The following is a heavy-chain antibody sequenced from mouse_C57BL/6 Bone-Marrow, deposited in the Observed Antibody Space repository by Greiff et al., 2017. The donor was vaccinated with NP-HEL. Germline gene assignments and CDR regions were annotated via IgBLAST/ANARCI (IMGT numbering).Heavy chain of an antibody. D-gene: IGHD2-4*01. CDR1: GFNIKDYY. CDR2: IDPEDGET. Sequence: EVQLQQSGAELVKPGASVKLSCTASGFNIKDYYMHWVKQRTEQGLEWIGRIDPEDGETKYAPKFQGKATITADTSSNTAYLQLSSLTSEDTAVYYCARVPPPLYYDYPYYAMDYWGQGTSVTVSS. CDR3: ARVPPPLYYDYPYYAMDY. J-gene: IGHJ4*01. V-gene: IGHV14-2*01.